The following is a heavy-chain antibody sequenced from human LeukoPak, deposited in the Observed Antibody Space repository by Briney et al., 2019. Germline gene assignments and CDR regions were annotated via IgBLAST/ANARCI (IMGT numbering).Heavy chain of an antibody. J-gene: IGHJ6*02. V-gene: IGHV3-23*01. CDR1: GFTFSSYA. CDR2: ISGSGGST. CDR3: AKPVRDYYYYGMDV. Sequence: GGSLRLSCAASGFTFSSYAMSWVRQAPGKGLEWVSAISGSGGSTYYADSVKGRFTISRDNSKNTLYLQMNSLRAEDTAVYYCAKPVRDYYYYGMDVWGQGTTVTVS. D-gene: IGHD2-2*01.